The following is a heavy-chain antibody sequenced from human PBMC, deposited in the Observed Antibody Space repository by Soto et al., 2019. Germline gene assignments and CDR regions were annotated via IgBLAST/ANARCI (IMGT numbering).Heavy chain of an antibody. CDR1: GFTFSSYG. V-gene: IGHV3-33*01. CDR2: IWHDGSNK. Sequence: GGSLRLSCAASGFTFSSYGMHWVRQAPGKGLEWLAVIWHDGSNKYYADSVKGRFTISRDNAKNSLYLQMNSLRAEDPAVYYCARHPERIAQIGWFDPWGQGTLVTVSS. J-gene: IGHJ5*02. CDR3: ARHPERIAQIGWFDP. D-gene: IGHD6-13*01.